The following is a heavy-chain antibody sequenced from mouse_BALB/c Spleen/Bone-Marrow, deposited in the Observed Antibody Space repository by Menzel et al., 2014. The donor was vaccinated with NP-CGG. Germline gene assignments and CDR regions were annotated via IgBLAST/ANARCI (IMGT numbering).Heavy chain of an antibody. D-gene: IGHD4-1*01. Sequence: EVQLVESGGGLVQPGGSRKLSCAASGFTFSSFGMHWVRQAPEKGLEWIAYISSDSGAIFYADTVKGRFTISRDNPKNTLFLQMTSLRSEDTAIYFCTRGGNWGDFDYWVQGTTLTVSS. V-gene: IGHV5-17*02. CDR3: TRGGNWGDFDY. CDR2: ISSDSGAI. J-gene: IGHJ2*01. CDR1: GFTFSSFG.